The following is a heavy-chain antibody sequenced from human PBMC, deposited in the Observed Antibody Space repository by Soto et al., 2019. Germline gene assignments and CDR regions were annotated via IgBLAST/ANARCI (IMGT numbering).Heavy chain of an antibody. V-gene: IGHV1-18*01. CDR3: ARDPGAAGYKTMDV. CDR2: ISTYSGNT. Sequence: ASVKVSCKATGYSFSTYGISWVRQAPGQGLEWMGWISTYSGNTNYAHQLKGRVSMTTDTSTSTAYMVLRSLRFDDTAVYYCARDPGAAGYKTMDVWCQGTSVTVSS. J-gene: IGHJ6*02. CDR1: GYSFSTYG. D-gene: IGHD6-25*01.